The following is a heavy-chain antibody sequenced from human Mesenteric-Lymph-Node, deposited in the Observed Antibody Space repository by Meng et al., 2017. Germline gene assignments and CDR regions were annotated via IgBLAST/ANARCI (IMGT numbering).Heavy chain of an antibody. CDR2: IKQDGSEK. CDR1: GVSFTDAW. J-gene: IGHJ1*01. Sequence: GGSLRLSCVASGVSFTDAWMSWVRQAPGKGLEWVANIKQDGSEKYYVDSVKGRFTISRDNAKNSLYLQMNSLRAEDTAVYYCARDSSYSSSWYGYFQHWGQGTLVTVSS. D-gene: IGHD6-13*01. CDR3: ARDSSYSSSWYGYFQH. V-gene: IGHV3-7*01.